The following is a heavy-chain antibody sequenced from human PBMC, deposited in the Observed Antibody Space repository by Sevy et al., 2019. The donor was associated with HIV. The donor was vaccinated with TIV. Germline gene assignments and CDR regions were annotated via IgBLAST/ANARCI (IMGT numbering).Heavy chain of an antibody. CDR3: ATLSGSYDTRTDAFDI. D-gene: IGHD1-26*01. V-gene: IGHV1-24*01. CDR2: FDPEDGET. CDR1: GYTLTELS. Sequence: ASVKVSCKVSGYTLTELSMHWVRQAPGKGLEWMGGFDPEDGETIYAQKFQGRVTMTEDTSTDTAYMELSRLRSEDTAVYYCATLSGSYDTRTDAFDIWGQGTMVTVSS. J-gene: IGHJ3*02.